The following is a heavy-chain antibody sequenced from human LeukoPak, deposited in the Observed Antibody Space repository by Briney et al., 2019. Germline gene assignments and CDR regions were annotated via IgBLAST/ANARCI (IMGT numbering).Heavy chain of an antibody. J-gene: IGHJ4*02. CDR1: GFSLSTSGVG. CDR3: AHTLSPRIIFY. Sequence: KESGPTLVKPTQTLTLTCTFSGFSLSTSGVGVGWIRQPPGQALRYLALIYWDDDKRYSPSLESRLTITKDTSKNQVVLTMTNMDPADTATYYCAHTLSPRIIFYWGQGTLVTVSS. CDR2: IYWDDDK. D-gene: IGHD3/OR15-3a*01. V-gene: IGHV2-5*02.